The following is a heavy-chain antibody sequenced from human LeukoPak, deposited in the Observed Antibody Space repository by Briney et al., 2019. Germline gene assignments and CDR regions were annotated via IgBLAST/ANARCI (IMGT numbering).Heavy chain of an antibody. CDR3: ARVRGVYCSSWNRYYFDY. CDR1: GYTFTSYD. J-gene: IGHJ4*02. V-gene: IGHV1-8*01. Sequence: ASVKVSCKASGYTFTSYDINWVRQATGQGLEWMGWMNPNSGNTGYAQKFQGRVTMTRNTSISTAYMELSSLRSEDTAVYYCARVRGVYCSSWNRYYFDYWGQGTLVTVSS. D-gene: IGHD6-13*01. CDR2: MNPNSGNT.